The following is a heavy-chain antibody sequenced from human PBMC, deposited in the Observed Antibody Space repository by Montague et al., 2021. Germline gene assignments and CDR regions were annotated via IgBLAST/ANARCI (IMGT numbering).Heavy chain of an antibody. Sequence: SLRLSCAASGFNFGFYWMHWVRQAPGKGLVWVSHIDTDGRSTTYADSVAGRLTISRDNAKNTLFLQMNSLRAEDTAVYYCLRDLHYGLGSSYGYFDYWGQGALVTVSS. CDR2: IDTDGRST. V-gene: IGHV3-74*03. D-gene: IGHD3-10*01. CDR3: LRDLHYGLGSSYGYFDY. J-gene: IGHJ4*03. CDR1: GFNFGFYW.